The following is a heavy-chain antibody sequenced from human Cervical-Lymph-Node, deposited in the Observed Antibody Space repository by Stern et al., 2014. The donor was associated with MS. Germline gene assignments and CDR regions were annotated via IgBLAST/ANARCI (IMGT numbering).Heavy chain of an antibody. CDR3: ASERYTYYDDQRPPGGFGP. V-gene: IGHV1-58*01. J-gene: IGHJ5*02. CDR1: GITFSQSA. Sequence: QLVQSGPEVKKPGTSVKVSCKASGITFSQSAVQWLRQARGQRLEWIRGVVGLKGDTNYAPRFQERVTITRDRSTSTVYMELRSLRSEDTAVYYCASERYTYYDDQRPPGGFGPWGQGTLVTVSS. CDR2: VVGLKGDT. D-gene: IGHD5-18*01.